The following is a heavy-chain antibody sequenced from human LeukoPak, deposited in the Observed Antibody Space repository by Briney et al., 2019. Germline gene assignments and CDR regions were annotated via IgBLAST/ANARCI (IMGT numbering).Heavy chain of an antibody. CDR3: ARDTARITIFGVAKYMDV. CDR1: GYTFTGYY. CDR2: INPNSGGT. V-gene: IGHV1-2*02. D-gene: IGHD3-3*01. J-gene: IGHJ6*03. Sequence: AAVKVSCKASGYTFTGYYMHWVRQAPGQGLEWMGWINPNSGGTNYAQKFPGRVTMTRDTSISTAYMALSRLRSDDTAVYYCARDTARITIFGVAKYMDVWGKGTTVTVSS.